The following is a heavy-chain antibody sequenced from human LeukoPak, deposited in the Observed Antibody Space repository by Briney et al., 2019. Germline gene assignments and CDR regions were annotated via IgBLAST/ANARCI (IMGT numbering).Heavy chain of an antibody. V-gene: IGHV4-34*01. Sequence: SETLSLTCAVYGGSFSGYYWSWIRQPPGKGLEWIGEINHSGSTNYDPSLKSRVTISVDTSKNQFSLKLSSVTAADTAVYYCARGRYDFWSGYLRPRGTRFDPWGQGTLVTVSS. CDR1: GGSFSGYY. D-gene: IGHD3-3*01. CDR2: INHSGST. CDR3: ARGRYDFWSGYLRPRGTRFDP. J-gene: IGHJ5*02.